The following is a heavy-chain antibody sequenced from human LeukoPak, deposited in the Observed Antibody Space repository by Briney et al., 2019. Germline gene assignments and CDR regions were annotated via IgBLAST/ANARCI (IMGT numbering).Heavy chain of an antibody. CDR2: IYYSGST. CDR3: ARVHSSSWLAFDY. CDR1: GGSISSSSYY. J-gene: IGHJ4*02. D-gene: IGHD6-13*01. Sequence: SETLSLTCTVSGGSISSSSYYWSWIRQPPGKGLEWIGYIYYSGSTNYNPSLKSRVTISVDTSKNQFSLKLSSVTAADTAVYYCARVHSSSWLAFDYWGQGTLVTVSS. V-gene: IGHV4-61*01.